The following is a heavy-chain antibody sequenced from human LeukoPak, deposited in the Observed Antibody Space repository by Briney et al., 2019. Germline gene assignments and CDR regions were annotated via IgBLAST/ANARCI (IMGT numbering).Heavy chain of an antibody. D-gene: IGHD6-13*01. V-gene: IGHV1-69*13. CDR1: GGTFSSYA. Sequence: ASVKVSCKASGGTFSSYAISWVRQAPGQGLEWVGGIIPIFGTANYAQKFQGRVTITADESTSTAYMELSSLRSEDTAVYYCARPAAAGNYYYYGMDVWGQGTTVTVSS. CDR2: IIPIFGTA. CDR3: ARPAAAGNYYYYGMDV. J-gene: IGHJ6*02.